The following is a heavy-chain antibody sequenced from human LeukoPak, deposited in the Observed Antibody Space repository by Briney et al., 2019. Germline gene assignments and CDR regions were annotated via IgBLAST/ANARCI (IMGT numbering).Heavy chain of an antibody. J-gene: IGHJ4*02. CDR2: IYPGDSDT. Sequence: GESLKISCKGFGYSFTSYWIGRVHEMPGKGLEWMGIIYPGDSDTRHSPSFQRQVTISAAKSLSTAYLQWSSLKASDTAMYYCARTGIVDTAMGSHWGQGTLVTVSS. V-gene: IGHV5-51*07. CDR3: ARTGIVDTAMGSH. D-gene: IGHD5-18*01. CDR1: GYSFTSYW.